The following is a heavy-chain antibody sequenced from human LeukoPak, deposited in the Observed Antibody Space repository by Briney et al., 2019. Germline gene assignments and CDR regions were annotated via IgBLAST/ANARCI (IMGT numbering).Heavy chain of an antibody. CDR1: GFTFSSYA. J-gene: IGHJ4*02. V-gene: IGHV3-23*01. CDR2: ISGSGGST. CDR3: ARGRSGEDSGYDSTGFDY. D-gene: IGHD5-12*01. Sequence: GGSLRLSCAASGFTFSSYAMSWVRQAPGKGLEWVSAISGSGGSTYYADSVQGRFTISRDNPKSTPYLEMNSLRAEDTAVYYCARGRSGEDSGYDSTGFDYWGQGTLSPSPQ.